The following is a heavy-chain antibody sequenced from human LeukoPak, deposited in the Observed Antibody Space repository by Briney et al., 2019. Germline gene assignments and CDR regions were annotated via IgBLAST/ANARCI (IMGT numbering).Heavy chain of an antibody. CDR1: GFTFSSYS. V-gene: IGHV3-21*01. J-gene: IGHJ4*02. Sequence: NTGGSLRLSCAASGFTFSSYSMNWVRQAPGKGLEWVSSISSGSSYIYYADSVKGRFTISRDNAKNSLYLQMNSLRAEDTAVYYCARELVAATRYFDYWGQGTLVTVSS. CDR2: ISSGSSYI. CDR3: ARELVAATRYFDY. D-gene: IGHD2-15*01.